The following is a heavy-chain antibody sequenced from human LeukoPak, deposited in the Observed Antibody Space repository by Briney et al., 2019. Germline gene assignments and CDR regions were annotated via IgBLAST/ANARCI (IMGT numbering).Heavy chain of an antibody. V-gene: IGHV1-2*02. Sequence: GASVKVSCKTSEYTFSDYSIHWLRQAPGQGLEWIGSISPNSGDTNYAQKFQGRVTITSDTSITTASMELSRLRSDDTAVFYCARLRRLGLFDYWGQGTLVTVSS. CDR1: EYTFSDYS. CDR3: ARLRRLGLFDY. D-gene: IGHD3-9*01. J-gene: IGHJ4*02. CDR2: ISPNSGDT.